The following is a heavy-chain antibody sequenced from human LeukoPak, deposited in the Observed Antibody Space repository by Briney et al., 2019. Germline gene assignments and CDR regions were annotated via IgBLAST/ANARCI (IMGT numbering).Heavy chain of an antibody. CDR3: ARDQWGPDGL. D-gene: IGHD5-24*01. CDR2: TYPVGDFI. V-gene: IGHV1-46*01. J-gene: IGHJ3*01. Sequence: ASVKVSCKSSGYTFTDYHIHWVRQAPGQGLEWMGITYPVGDFINSAQKFQGRDTMTSDTPTNTFYMELSGLRFDDTAVYYCARDQWGPDGLWGQGTMVTVSS. CDR1: GYTFTDYH.